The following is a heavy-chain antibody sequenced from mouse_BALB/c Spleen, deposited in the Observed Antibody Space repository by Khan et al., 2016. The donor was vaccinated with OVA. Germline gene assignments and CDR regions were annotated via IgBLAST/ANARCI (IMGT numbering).Heavy chain of an antibody. V-gene: IGHV10-1*02. CDR1: GFTFNTFA. CDR3: VRPSYDGYYEWFAY. D-gene: IGHD2-3*01. Sequence: EVKLLESGGGLMQHKGSLKLSCAASGFTFNTFAMDWVRQAPGKGLEWVARIRSKSNNYATYYADSVKDRLTISRDDSQSMLYLQMNNLKTEDTAMYYCVRPSYDGYYEWFAYWGQGTLVTVSA. J-gene: IGHJ3*01. CDR2: IRSKSNNYAT.